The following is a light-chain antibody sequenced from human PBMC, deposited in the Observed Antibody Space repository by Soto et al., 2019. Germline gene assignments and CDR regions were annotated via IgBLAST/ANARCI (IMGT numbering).Light chain of an antibody. CDR2: GTS. CDR1: QNISRS. Sequence: EVVMTQSPATLSVSPGERVTLSCRASQNISRSLAWYQQKPGQGPSLLIYGTSTRAGGVPARFSGGGSGTEFTLTISSLEPEDFAVYYCQQSSNWPPINFGQGTRLEI. J-gene: IGKJ5*01. V-gene: IGKV3-15*01. CDR3: QQSSNWPPIN.